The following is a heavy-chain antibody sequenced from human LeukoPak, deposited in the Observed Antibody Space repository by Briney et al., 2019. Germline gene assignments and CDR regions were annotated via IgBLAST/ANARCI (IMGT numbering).Heavy chain of an antibody. CDR1: GGSISSSSYY. CDR2: IYYSGST. D-gene: IGHD2-15*01. CDR3: ARLDNGGGSWDAFDI. Sequence: SETLSLTCTVSGGSISSSSYYWGWIRQPPGKGLEWIGSIYYSGSTYYNPSLKSRVTISVDTSKNQFSLKLSSVTAADTAVYYCARLDNGGGSWDAFDIWGQGTMVTVSS. V-gene: IGHV4-39*07. J-gene: IGHJ3*02.